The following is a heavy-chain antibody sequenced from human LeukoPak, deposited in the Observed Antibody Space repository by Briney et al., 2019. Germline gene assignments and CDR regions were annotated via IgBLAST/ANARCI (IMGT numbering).Heavy chain of an antibody. V-gene: IGHV3-66*01. D-gene: IGHD2-15*01. CDR2: IYSGGST. CDR1: GFTFSSNY. CDR3: ARDPPTVVVAAAGGY. J-gene: IGHJ4*02. Sequence: PGGSLRLSCAASGFTFSSNYMSWVRQAPGKGLEWVSVIYSGGSTYYADSVKGRFTISRDNSKNTLYLQMNSLRAEDTAVYYCARDPPTVVVAAAGGYWGQGTLVTVSS.